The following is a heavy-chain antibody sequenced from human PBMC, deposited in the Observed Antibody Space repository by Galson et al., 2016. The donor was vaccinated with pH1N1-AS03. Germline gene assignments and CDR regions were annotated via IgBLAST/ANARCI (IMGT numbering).Heavy chain of an antibody. CDR3: ATKALKVRVDY. V-gene: IGHV3-23*01. J-gene: IGHJ4*02. Sequence: SLRLSCAASGFTFSDYAMGWVRQAPGKGLEWLAEISGTGGSPFYADSVKGRVTISRDNSKNTVYLQMTSLRAEDTAVYYCATKALKVRVDYWGQGTLVTVSS. CDR2: ISGTGGSP. CDR1: GFTFSDYA.